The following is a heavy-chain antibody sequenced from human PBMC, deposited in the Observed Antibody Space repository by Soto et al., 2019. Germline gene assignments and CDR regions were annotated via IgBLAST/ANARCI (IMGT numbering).Heavy chain of an antibody. J-gene: IGHJ4*02. CDR3: AAFINDPGYCPNGVCNY. D-gene: IGHD2-8*01. Sequence: GASVKVSCKASGFTFTSSAVQWVRQARGQRLEWIGWIVVGSGNTNYAQKFQERVTITRDMSTSTAYMELSSLRSEDTAVYYCAAFINDPGYCPNGVCNYWGQGTLVTVSS. CDR1: GFTFTSSA. V-gene: IGHV1-58*01. CDR2: IVVGSGNT.